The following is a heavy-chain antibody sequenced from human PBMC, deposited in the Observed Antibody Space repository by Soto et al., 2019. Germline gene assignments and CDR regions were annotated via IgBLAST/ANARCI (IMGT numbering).Heavy chain of an antibody. D-gene: IGHD6-19*01. CDR1: GFTFSSYA. CDR2: ISGSGGST. V-gene: IGHV3-23*01. CDR3: AKDGREQWLGTGFFDY. J-gene: IGHJ4*02. Sequence: GGSLRLSCAASGFTFSSYAMSWVRHATGQGLEWVSAISGSGGSTYYADSVKGRFTISRDNSKNTLYLQMNSLRAEDTAVYYCAKDGREQWLGTGFFDYWGQGTLVTVSS.